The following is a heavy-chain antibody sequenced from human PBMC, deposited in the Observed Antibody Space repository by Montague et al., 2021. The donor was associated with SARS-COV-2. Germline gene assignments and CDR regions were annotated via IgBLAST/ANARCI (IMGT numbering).Heavy chain of an antibody. Sequence: SLRLSCAASGFTFSSYAMHWVRQAPGKGLEWVAVISYDGSNKYYADSVKGRFTISRDNSKYTLYLQMNSLRAEDTAVYYCARDLAVVAATPFDYWGQGTLVTVSS. CDR2: ISYDGSNK. J-gene: IGHJ4*02. CDR3: ARDLAVVAATPFDY. V-gene: IGHV3-30*04. D-gene: IGHD2-15*01. CDR1: GFTFSSYA.